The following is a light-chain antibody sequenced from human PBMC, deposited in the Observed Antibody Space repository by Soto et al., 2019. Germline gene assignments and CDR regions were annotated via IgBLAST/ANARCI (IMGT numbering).Light chain of an antibody. Sequence: QPVLTQSPSASASLGASVKLTCTLSSGHSSYAIAWHQQQPEKGPRYLMKLNSDGSHSKGDGTPDRFSGSSSGAERYLTISSLQSEDEADYYCQTWGTGIHVVFGGGTQLTVL. CDR2: LNSDGSH. V-gene: IGLV4-69*01. CDR1: SGHSSYA. J-gene: IGLJ2*01. CDR3: QTWGTGIHVV.